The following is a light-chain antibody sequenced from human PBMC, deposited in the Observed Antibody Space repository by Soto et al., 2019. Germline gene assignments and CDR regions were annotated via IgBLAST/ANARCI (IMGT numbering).Light chain of an antibody. CDR1: QDISSS. Sequence: DIQLTQSPPFLSASVGDRVTITCRASQDISSSLAWYQQKPGKAPKLLIFAASTLQSGVPSRFSGSGSGTEFTLTISSLQPEDFATYYCQQFHTYPRTFGQGTKLESK. CDR3: QQFHTYPRT. CDR2: AAS. V-gene: IGKV1-9*01. J-gene: IGKJ1*01.